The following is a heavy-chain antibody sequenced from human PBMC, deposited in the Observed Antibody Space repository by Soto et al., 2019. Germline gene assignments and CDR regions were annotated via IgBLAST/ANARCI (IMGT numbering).Heavy chain of an antibody. Sequence: RRLSCAASGFTFSGYAMSWVRQAPGKGLEWVSAISGSGGSTYYADPVKGRFTISGDNSKNTLYLQMNSLRAEDTAVYYCAKHSSMGEWLPFFDIWGQGTMVTV. CDR1: GFTFSGYA. D-gene: IGHD3-3*01. CDR2: ISGSGGST. V-gene: IGHV3-23*01. J-gene: IGHJ3*02. CDR3: AKHSSMGEWLPFFDI.